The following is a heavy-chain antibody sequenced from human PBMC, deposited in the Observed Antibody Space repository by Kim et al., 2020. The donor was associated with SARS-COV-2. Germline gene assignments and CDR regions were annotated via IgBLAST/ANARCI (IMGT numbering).Heavy chain of an antibody. D-gene: IGHD3-3*01. CDR3: ARLDLSYDFWSGYSYFDY. Sequence: SRVTISVDTSKNQFSLKLSSVTAADTAVYYCARLDLSYDFWSGYSYFDYWGQGTLVTVSS. J-gene: IGHJ4*02. V-gene: IGHV4-39*01.